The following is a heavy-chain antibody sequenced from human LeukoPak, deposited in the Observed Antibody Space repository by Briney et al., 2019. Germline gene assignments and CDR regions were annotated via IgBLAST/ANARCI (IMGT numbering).Heavy chain of an antibody. V-gene: IGHV3-48*01. CDR1: GFTFSSYN. CDR3: AKAGRSGWYPGWPFDI. Sequence: PGGSLRLSCAASGFTFSSYNMNWVRQAPGKGLEWVSYISSSSSTIYYADSVKGRFTISRDNSKNTLYLQMNSLRAEDTAVYYCAKAGRSGWYPGWPFDIWGQGTMVTVSS. D-gene: IGHD6-19*01. CDR2: ISSSSSTI. J-gene: IGHJ3*02.